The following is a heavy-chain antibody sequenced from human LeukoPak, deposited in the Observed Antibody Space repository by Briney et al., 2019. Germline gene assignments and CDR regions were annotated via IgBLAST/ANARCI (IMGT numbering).Heavy chain of an antibody. J-gene: IGHJ3*02. V-gene: IGHV3-30*18. Sequence: PGGSLRLSCAASGFTFSSYGMHWVRQAPGKGLEWVAGISYDGSNKYYADSVKGRFTISRDNSKNTLYLQMNSLRAEDTAVYYCAKLLTTVEDDAFDIWGQGTMVTVSS. D-gene: IGHD4-23*01. CDR1: GFTFSSYG. CDR3: AKLLTTVEDDAFDI. CDR2: ISYDGSNK.